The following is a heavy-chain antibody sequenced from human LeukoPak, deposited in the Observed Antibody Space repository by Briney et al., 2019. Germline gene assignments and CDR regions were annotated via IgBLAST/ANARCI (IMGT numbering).Heavy chain of an antibody. CDR3: ARGYSGHPNYFDY. CDR2: INPNSGGT. J-gene: IGHJ4*02. D-gene: IGHD5-12*01. V-gene: IGHV1-2*02. Sequence: ASVKVSCKASGYTFTAYYVHWVRQAPGQGLEWMGWINPNSGGTNYAQKFQGRVTMTRDTSISTAYMELSRLRSDDTAVYYCARGYSGHPNYFDYWGQGTLVTVSS. CDR1: GYTFTAYY.